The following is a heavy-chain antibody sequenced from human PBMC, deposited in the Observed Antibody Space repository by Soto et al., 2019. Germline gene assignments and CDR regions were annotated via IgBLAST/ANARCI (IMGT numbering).Heavy chain of an antibody. J-gene: IGHJ5*02. CDR1: GYTLTDLS. Sequence: ASVKVSCKVSGYTLTDLSMHWVRQAPGKGLEWMGGFDPEDGETIYAQKFQGRVTMTEDTSTDTAYMELSSLRSEDTAVYYCARGAGYYDFWSGYYNWFDPWGQGTLVTVSS. V-gene: IGHV1-24*01. D-gene: IGHD3-3*01. CDR3: ARGAGYYDFWSGYYNWFDP. CDR2: FDPEDGET.